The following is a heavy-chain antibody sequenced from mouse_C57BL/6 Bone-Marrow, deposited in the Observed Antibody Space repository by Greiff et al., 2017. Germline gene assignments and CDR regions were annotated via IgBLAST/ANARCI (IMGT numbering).Heavy chain of an antibody. CDR3: AGRFYFDY. CDR2: ISSGGSYT. Sequence: KLVESGGDLVKPGGSLKLSCAASGFTFSSYGMSWVRQTPDKRLEWVATISSGGSYTYYPDSVKGRFTISRDNAKNTLYLQMSSLKSEDTAMYYCAGRFYFDYWGQGTTLTVSS. J-gene: IGHJ2*01. V-gene: IGHV5-6*02. CDR1: GFTFSSYG.